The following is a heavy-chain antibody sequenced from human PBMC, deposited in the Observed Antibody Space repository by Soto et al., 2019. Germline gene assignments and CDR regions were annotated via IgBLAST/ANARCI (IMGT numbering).Heavy chain of an antibody. V-gene: IGHV1-46*01. CDR2: INPNGGST. CDR1: GYTLTNYY. J-gene: IGHJ4*02. CDR3: ARSAPYDY. Sequence: QVQLMQSGAEVKKPGASVRVSCKASGYTLTNYYVHWVRQAPGQGLEWMGFINPNGGSTTYAQKFQGRFTVTTDTSTRTVYMQLSSLRSEDTAVFYCARSAPYDYWGQGTLVTVSS.